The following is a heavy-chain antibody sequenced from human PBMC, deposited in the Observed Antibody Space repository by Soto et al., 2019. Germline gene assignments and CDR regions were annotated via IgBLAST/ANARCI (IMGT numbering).Heavy chain of an antibody. CDR1: GFTFSSYA. J-gene: IGHJ5*02. CDR3: AKDLQYYYGSGSYWVDP. V-gene: IGHV3-23*01. CDR2: ISGSGGST. Sequence: EVQLLESGGGLVQPGGSLRLSCAASGFTFSSYAMSWVRQAPGKGLEWVSAISGSGGSTYYADSVKGRFTISRDNSKNTLYLKMNSLRAEDTAVYYCAKDLQYYYGSGSYWVDPWGQGTLVTVSS. D-gene: IGHD3-10*01.